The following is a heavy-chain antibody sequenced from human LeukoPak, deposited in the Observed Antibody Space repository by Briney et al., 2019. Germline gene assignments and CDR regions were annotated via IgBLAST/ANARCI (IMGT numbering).Heavy chain of an antibody. Sequence: SETLSLTCGVYGGSFSGYYWSWIRQPPGKGLEWIGEINQSGSTNYNPSLKSRITISVDTSKNQFSLKLSSVTAADTAVYYCARVFRDTWGSGTNYFDFWGQGTLVTVSS. D-gene: IGHD3-10*01. V-gene: IGHV4-34*01. CDR3: ARVFRDTWGSGTNYFDF. CDR1: GGSFSGYY. J-gene: IGHJ4*02. CDR2: INQSGST.